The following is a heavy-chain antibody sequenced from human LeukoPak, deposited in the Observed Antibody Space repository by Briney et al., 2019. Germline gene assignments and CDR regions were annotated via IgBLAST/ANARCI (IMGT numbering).Heavy chain of an antibody. J-gene: IGHJ4*02. V-gene: IGHV3-48*01. D-gene: IGHD2-21*01. CDR2: ISISSGTI. CDR1: GFIFSSYS. Sequence: GGSLRLSCAASGFIFSSYSMNWVRQAPGKGLEWVSYISISSGTISYADSVRGRFTISSDNAKNSLYLQMNSLRAGDTAVYYCARDTHYSFDYWGQGTLVIVSS. CDR3: ARDTHYSFDY.